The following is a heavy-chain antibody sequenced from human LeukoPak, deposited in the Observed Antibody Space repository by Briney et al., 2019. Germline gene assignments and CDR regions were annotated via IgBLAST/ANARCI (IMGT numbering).Heavy chain of an antibody. V-gene: IGHV4-34*01. Sequence: PSETLSLTCAVYGGSFSGYYWSWIRQPPGKGLEWIGEINHSGSTNYNPSLKSRVTISVDTSKNQFSLKLSSVTAADTAVYYCARRAGFRAYRAGMYCSSTSCHSIDYWGQGTLVTVSS. J-gene: IGHJ4*02. CDR1: GGSFSGYY. CDR2: INHSGST. D-gene: IGHD2-2*01. CDR3: ARRAGFRAYRAGMYCSSTSCHSIDY.